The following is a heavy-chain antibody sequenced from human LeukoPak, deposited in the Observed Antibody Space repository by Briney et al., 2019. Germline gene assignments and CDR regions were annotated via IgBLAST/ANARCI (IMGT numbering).Heavy chain of an antibody. Sequence: ASVKVSCKASGYTFTSYGISWVRQAPGQGLEWMGWISAYNGNTNYAQKLQGRVTMTTDTSTSTAYMELRGLRSDDTAVYYCARMYSSSWYRFGYFDLWGRGTLVTVSS. D-gene: IGHD6-13*01. J-gene: IGHJ2*01. CDR1: GYTFTSYG. V-gene: IGHV1-18*01. CDR2: ISAYNGNT. CDR3: ARMYSSSWYRFGYFDL.